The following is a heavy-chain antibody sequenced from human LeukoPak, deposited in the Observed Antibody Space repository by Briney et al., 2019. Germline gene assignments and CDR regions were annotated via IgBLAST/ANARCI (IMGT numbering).Heavy chain of an antibody. CDR2: IYTSGST. D-gene: IGHD6-19*01. Sequence: PSETLSLTCTVSGGSISSYYWSWIRQPAGKGLEWIGRIYTSGSTNYNPSLKSRVTMSVDTSKNQFSLKLSSLAAADAAVYYSARVRSGWNHDAFDIWGQGTMVTVSS. CDR1: GGSISSYY. V-gene: IGHV4-4*07. CDR3: ARVRSGWNHDAFDI. J-gene: IGHJ3*02.